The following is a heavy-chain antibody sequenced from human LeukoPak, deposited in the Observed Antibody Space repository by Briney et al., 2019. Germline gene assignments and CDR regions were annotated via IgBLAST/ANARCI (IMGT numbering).Heavy chain of an antibody. CDR3: ARDRTYYYDSSGYYGGFGDAFDI. J-gene: IGHJ3*02. V-gene: IGHV4-31*03. Sequence: PSETLSLTCTVSGGSISSGGYYWSWIRQHPGKGLEWIGYIYYSGSTYYNPSLKSRVTISVDTSKNQFSLKLSSVTAADTAVYYCARDRTYYYDSSGYYGGFGDAFDIWGQGTMVTVSS. CDR2: IYYSGST. D-gene: IGHD3-22*01. CDR1: GGSISSGGYY.